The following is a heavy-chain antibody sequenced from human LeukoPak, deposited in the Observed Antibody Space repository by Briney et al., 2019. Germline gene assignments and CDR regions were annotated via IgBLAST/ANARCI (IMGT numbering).Heavy chain of an antibody. CDR2: ISSSSSTT. J-gene: IGHJ4*02. CDR1: GFTFSCCS. CDR3: ARKASHYDSNGGVDY. Sequence: PGGSLRLSCAASGFTFSCCSMNWVRQAPGKGLEWVSYISSSSSTTYYADSVKGRFTISRDNAQKSLYLQMNSLRAEDTAVYYCARKASHYDSNGGVDYWGQGTLVTVSS. D-gene: IGHD3-16*01. V-gene: IGHV3-48*01.